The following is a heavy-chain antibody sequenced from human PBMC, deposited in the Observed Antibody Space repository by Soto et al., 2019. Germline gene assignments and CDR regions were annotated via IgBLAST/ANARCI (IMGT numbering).Heavy chain of an antibody. J-gene: IGHJ4*02. V-gene: IGHV4-61*01. CDR2: IYYTGST. Sequence: PSETLSLTCTVSGGSVNSDSYYWSWIRHPPGRGLEWIGYIYYTGSTNYNPSLKSRVTISIDTSRNQFSLKLSTVTAADTAVYYCAREFSNSPEAFDSWGQGSLVTVSS. D-gene: IGHD6-6*01. CDR3: AREFSNSPEAFDS. CDR1: GGSVNSDSYY.